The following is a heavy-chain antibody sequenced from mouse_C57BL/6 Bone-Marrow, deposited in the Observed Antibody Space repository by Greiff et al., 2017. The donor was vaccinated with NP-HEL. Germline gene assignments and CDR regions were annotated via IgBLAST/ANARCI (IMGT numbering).Heavy chain of an antibody. CDR3: ARPHYYGSLYYFDY. CDR1: GYTFTSYW. Sequence: QVQLKQPGAELVKPGASVKLSCKASGYTFTSYWMHWVKQRPGQGLEWIGMIHPNSGSTNYNEKFKSKATLTVDKSSSTAYMQLSSLTSEDSAVYYCARPHYYGSLYYFDYWGQGTTLTVSS. CDR2: IHPNSGST. J-gene: IGHJ2*01. D-gene: IGHD1-1*01. V-gene: IGHV1-64*01.